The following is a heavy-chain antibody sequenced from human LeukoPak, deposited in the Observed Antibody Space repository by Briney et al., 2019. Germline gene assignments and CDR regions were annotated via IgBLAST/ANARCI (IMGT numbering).Heavy chain of an antibody. CDR2: INSDGINL. J-gene: IGHJ5*02. V-gene: IGHV3-74*01. D-gene: IGHD1-26*01. CDR3: ARSLVVGATYPYH. Sequence: QAGGSLRLSCAASGFTFSNYWMHWVRQAPGKGLGWVSRINSDGINLSYADWVKGRSTTSSDNAKNSLYLQLTSLRADVTDVNCCARSLVVGATYPYHWGEGTVVSVSS. CDR1: GFTFSNYW.